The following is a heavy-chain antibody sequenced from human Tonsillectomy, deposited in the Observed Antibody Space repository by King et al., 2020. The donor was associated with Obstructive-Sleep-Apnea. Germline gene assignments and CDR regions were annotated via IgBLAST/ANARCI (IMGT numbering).Heavy chain of an antibody. Sequence: TLKESGPVLVKPTETLTLTCTVSGFSLSNTRMGVSWIRQPPGKALEWLAHIFSNDEKSYSTSLRSSLTISKDTSKSQVVLTMTNMDPVDTATYYCARIRTVAGTIVFDYWGQGTLVTVSS. CDR2: IFSNDEK. J-gene: IGHJ4*02. V-gene: IGHV2-26*01. CDR1: GFSLSNTRMG. D-gene: IGHD6-19*01. CDR3: ARIRTVAGTIVFDY.